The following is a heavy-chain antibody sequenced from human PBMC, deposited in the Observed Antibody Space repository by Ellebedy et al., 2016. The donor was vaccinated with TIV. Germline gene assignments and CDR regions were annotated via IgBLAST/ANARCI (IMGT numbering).Heavy chain of an antibody. J-gene: IGHJ4*02. V-gene: IGHV3-30-3*01. CDR1: GFTFSSYA. CDR2: TSYDGSNK. Sequence: GESLKISXAASGFTFSSYAMHWVRQAPGKGLEWVAVTSYDGSNKYYADSVKGRFTISRDNSKNTLYLQMNSLRAEDTAVYYCARSSVWFGNDYWGQGTLVTVSS. CDR3: ARSSVWFGNDY. D-gene: IGHD3-10*01.